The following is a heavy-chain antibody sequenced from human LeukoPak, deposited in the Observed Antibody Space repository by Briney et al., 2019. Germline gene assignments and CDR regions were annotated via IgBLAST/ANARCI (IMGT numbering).Heavy chain of an antibody. J-gene: IGHJ4*02. D-gene: IGHD3-3*01. CDR1: GFTFSSYA. Sequence: GGSLRLSCAASGFTFSSYAMHWVRQAPGKRLEWVAVISYDGSNKYYADSVKGRFTISRDNSKNTLYLQMNSLRAEDTAVYYCAKDYRPHDFWSGLVDYWGQGTLVTVSS. CDR3: AKDYRPHDFWSGLVDY. V-gene: IGHV3-30*04. CDR2: ISYDGSNK.